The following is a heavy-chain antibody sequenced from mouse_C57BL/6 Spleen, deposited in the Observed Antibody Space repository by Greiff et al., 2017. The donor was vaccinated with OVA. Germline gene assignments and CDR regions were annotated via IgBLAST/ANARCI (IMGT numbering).Heavy chain of an antibody. CDR1: GYAFSSSW. CDR3: ARGAARDAMDY. J-gene: IGHJ4*01. Sequence: QVQLKESGPELVKPGASVKISCKASGYAFSSSWMNWVKQRPGKGLEWIGRIYPGDGDTNYNGKFKGKATLTADKSSSTAYMQLSSLTSEDSAVYFCARGAARDAMDYWGQGTSVTVSS. CDR2: IYPGDGDT. D-gene: IGHD3-1*01. V-gene: IGHV1-82*01.